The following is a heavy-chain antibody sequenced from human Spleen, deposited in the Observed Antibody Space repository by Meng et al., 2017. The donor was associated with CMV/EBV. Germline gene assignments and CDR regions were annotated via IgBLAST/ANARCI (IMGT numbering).Heavy chain of an antibody. J-gene: IGHJ4*02. Sequence: QVQLQRWGAGLLKPSETLSLTCAVYGGSFSGYYWSWIRQPPGKGLEWIGEINHSGSTNYNPSLKSRVTISVDTSKNQFSLKLSSVTAADTAVYYCARSDGRIAPGHYWGQGTLVTVSS. V-gene: IGHV4-34*01. CDR2: INHSGST. D-gene: IGHD5-18*01. CDR3: ARSDGRIAPGHY. CDR1: GGSFSGYY.